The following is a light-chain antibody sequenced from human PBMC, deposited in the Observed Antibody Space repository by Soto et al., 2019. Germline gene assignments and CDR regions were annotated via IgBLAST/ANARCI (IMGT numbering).Light chain of an antibody. CDR3: QQYGSSPPTT. CDR1: QSVSSSY. Sequence: EIVLTQSPGTLYLSPGERATLSCRASQSVSSSYLAWHQHKPGQAPRLLIYGASSRATGIPDRFSGSGSGKDFTFISSRLEPEDFAVYYCQQYGSSPPTTFGQGTKVEIK. V-gene: IGKV3-20*01. CDR2: GAS. J-gene: IGKJ1*01.